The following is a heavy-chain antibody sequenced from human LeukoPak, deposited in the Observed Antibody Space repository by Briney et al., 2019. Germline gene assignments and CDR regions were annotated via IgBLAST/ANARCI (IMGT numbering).Heavy chain of an antibody. CDR3: ARDDRGADGIMDV. D-gene: IGHD1-26*01. J-gene: IGHJ6*03. CDR1: GFTFSNYG. CDR2: IRYDANNK. V-gene: IGHV3-30*02. Sequence: PGGSLRLSCAASGFTFSNYGIHWVRQAPGKGLEWVAFIRYDANNKYYADSVKGRFTISRDNSKNTVFLQMNSLKTEDTAVYYCARDDRGADGIMDVWGKGTTVIVSS.